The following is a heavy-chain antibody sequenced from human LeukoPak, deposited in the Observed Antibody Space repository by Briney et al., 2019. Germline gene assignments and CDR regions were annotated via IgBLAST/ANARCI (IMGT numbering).Heavy chain of an antibody. CDR1: GFTFDDYA. CDR3: AKGTSSGYSSSWLDY. V-gene: IGHV3-43D*03. Sequence: GGSLRLSCAASGFTFDDYAMHWVRQAPGKGLEWVSLISWDGGSTYYADSVKGRFTISRDNSKNSLYLQMNSLRAEDTALYYCAKGTSSGYSSSWLDYWGQGTVVTVSS. CDR2: ISWDGGST. D-gene: IGHD6-13*01. J-gene: IGHJ4*02.